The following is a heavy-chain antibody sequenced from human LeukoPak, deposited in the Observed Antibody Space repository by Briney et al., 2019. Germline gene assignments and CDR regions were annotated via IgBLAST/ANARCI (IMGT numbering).Heavy chain of an antibody. Sequence: GGSLRLSCAASGLTFSSYSMNWVRQAPGKGLEWVSSISSSSSYIYYADSVKGRFTISRDNAKNSLYLQMNSLRAEDTAVYYCARDSTDGDHDYWGQGTLVTVSS. CDR1: GLTFSSYS. CDR2: ISSSSSYI. V-gene: IGHV3-21*01. CDR3: ARDSTDGDHDY. D-gene: IGHD4-17*01. J-gene: IGHJ4*02.